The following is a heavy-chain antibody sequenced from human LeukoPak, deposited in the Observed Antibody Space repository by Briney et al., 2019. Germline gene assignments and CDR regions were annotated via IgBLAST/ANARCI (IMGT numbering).Heavy chain of an antibody. CDR1: GGTFSSYA. CDR3: ARDLVPYYYDSSGHSRWAFDI. CDR2: IIPIFGTA. J-gene: IGHJ3*02. Sequence: SVKVSCKASGGTFSSYAISWVRQAPGQGLEWMGGIIPIFGTANYAQKFQGRVTITADESTSTAYMELSSLRSEDTAVYHCARDLVPYYYDSSGHSRWAFDIWGQGTMATVSS. V-gene: IGHV1-69*01. D-gene: IGHD3-22*01.